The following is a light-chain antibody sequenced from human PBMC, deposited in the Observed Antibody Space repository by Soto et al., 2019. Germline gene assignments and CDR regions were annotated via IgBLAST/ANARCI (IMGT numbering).Light chain of an antibody. CDR1: KSVLSNS. CDR2: GAS. V-gene: IGKV3-20*01. CDR3: HQYATPSYT. Sequence: IVLTQSPGTLSLSPGERASLSCRASKSVLSNSLAWYQQKPGQPPRLLISGASSRATGIPDRFSGGGSETDFTLTISRLEPEDFAVYYCHQYATPSYTFGQGTKLEI. J-gene: IGKJ2*01.